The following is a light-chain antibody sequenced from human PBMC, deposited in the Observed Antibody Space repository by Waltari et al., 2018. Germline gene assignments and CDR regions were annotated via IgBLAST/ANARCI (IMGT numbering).Light chain of an antibody. V-gene: IGLV2-8*01. J-gene: IGLJ3*02. CDR1: SRDIGGSNF. CDR2: DVN. CDR3: SAFAGSNNFGV. Sequence: QSALTQPPSASGSPGQSVTISCTGTSRDIGGSNFVSWYQQRPGKAPRFLIYDVNKRPSGASDRFSGSKSGNTASLTVSGLQPDDEATYYCSAFAGSNNFGVFGGGTKLTVL.